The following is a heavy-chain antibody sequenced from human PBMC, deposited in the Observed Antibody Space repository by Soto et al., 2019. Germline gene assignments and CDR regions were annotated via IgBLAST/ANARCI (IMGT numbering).Heavy chain of an antibody. CDR3: ARDLFDY. Sequence: GGSLRLSCSASEFTFSNYWMNWVRQAPGKGLEWVANINEDGSEKYYVDSAKGRFIISRDNAKNSLYLQMSSLRAEDTAVYYCARDLFDYWGQGTLVT. CDR2: INEDGSEK. CDR1: EFTFSNYW. V-gene: IGHV3-7*01. J-gene: IGHJ4*02.